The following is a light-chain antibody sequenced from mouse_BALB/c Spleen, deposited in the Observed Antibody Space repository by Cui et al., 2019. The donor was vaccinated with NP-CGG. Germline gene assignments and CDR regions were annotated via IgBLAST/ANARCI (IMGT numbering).Light chain of an antibody. CDR3: ALWYSNHWV. V-gene: IGLV1*01. CDR1: TGAVTTSNY. Sequence: QAVVTPESALTTSPGETVTLTCRSNTGAVTTSNYANWVQEKPDHLFTGLIGGTNNRAPGVPARFSGSLIGDKAGLTITGAQTEDEAMYFCALWYSNHWVFGGGTKLTVL. J-gene: IGLJ1*01. CDR2: GTN.